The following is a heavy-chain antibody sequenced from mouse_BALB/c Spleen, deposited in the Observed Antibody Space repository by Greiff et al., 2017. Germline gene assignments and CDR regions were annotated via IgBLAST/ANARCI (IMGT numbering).Heavy chain of an antibody. J-gene: IGHJ4*01. CDR1: GYTFTSYW. Sequence: EVQLQQSGTVLARPGASVKMSCKASGYTFTSYWMHWVKQRPGQGLEWIGAIYPGNSDTSYNQKFKGKAKLTAVTSTSTAYMELSSLTNEDSAVYYCTRERDYRYDPFYAMDYWGQGTSVTVSS. V-gene: IGHV1-5*01. CDR3: TRERDYRYDPFYAMDY. D-gene: IGHD2-14*01. CDR2: IYPGNSDT.